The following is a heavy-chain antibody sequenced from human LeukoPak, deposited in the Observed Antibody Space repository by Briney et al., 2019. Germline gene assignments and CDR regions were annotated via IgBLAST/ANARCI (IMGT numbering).Heavy chain of an antibody. CDR2: IYTSGNS. CDR3: ARDEGQLWQY. J-gene: IGHJ4*02. D-gene: IGHD5-18*01. V-gene: IGHV4-4*07. Sequence: SETLSLTCTVSGGSISSYYWSWIRQPAGKGLEWIGQIYTSGNSYYNPSLKSRVTMSVDTSKSQFSLNLKSVTAADTAVYYCARDEGQLWQYWGQGILVTVSS. CDR1: GGSISSYY.